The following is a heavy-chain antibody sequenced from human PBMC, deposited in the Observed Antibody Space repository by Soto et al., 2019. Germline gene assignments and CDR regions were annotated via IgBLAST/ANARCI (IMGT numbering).Heavy chain of an antibody. CDR3: ARGAEHQLLSPDYFYGMDV. CDR1: GFTLSRYG. D-gene: IGHD1-1*01. Sequence: QVQLVESGGGVVQPGRSLRLSCAASGFTLSRYGMHWVRQAPGKGLEWVAVISFEGNTQYYADSVKGRFTISRDNSKDTLSLQIHSLRPEDTAVYYCARGAEHQLLSPDYFYGMDVWGQGTTVSVSS. CDR2: ISFEGNTQ. V-gene: IGHV3-30*05. J-gene: IGHJ6*02.